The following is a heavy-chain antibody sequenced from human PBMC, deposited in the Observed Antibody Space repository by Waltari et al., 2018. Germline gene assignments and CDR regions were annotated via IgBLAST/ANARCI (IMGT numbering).Heavy chain of an antibody. CDR3: ATLQYYYDSSGYLIQGWFDP. CDR2: IYYSGST. CDR1: GGSISSSSYY. Sequence: QLQLQESGPGLVKPSETLSLTCTVSGGSISSSSYYWGWIRQPPGKGLEWIGSIYYSGSTYYNPALKSRVTISVDTSKNQFSLKLSSVTAADTAVYYCATLQYYYDSSGYLIQGWFDPWGQGTLVTVSS. D-gene: IGHD3-22*01. V-gene: IGHV4-39*01. J-gene: IGHJ5*02.